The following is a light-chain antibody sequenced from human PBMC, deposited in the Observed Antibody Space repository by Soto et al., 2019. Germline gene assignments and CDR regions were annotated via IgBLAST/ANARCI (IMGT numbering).Light chain of an antibody. CDR2: SAS. CDR3: QQSSRLPIT. V-gene: IGKV1-39*01. Sequence: DIQMTQSPSSVSAFVGESVTITCHASQRISAFLNWYHQKPGKAPKILIYSASYLQSGVPSNFSGSVSGTDFTLRIVTLQHEDSGTYCCQQSSRLPITFGGGTKVEI. J-gene: IGKJ4*01. CDR1: QRISAF.